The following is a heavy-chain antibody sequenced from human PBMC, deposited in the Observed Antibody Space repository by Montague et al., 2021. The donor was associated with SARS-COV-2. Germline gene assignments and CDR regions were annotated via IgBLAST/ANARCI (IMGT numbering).Heavy chain of an antibody. CDR2: IYWXXXK. J-gene: IGHJ2*01. D-gene: IGHD5-12*01. CDR1: GFSLSTSGVG. V-gene: IGHV2-5*01. Sequence: PALVKPTQTLTLTCTFSGFSLSTSGVGVGWIRQPPGKALEWLALIYWXXXKRYSPSLKSRLTITKDTSKNQVVLTMTKMDPVDTATYYCAHTSIVATISLAYVAYWYFDLWGRGTLVTVSS. CDR3: AHTSIVATISLAYVAYWYFDL.